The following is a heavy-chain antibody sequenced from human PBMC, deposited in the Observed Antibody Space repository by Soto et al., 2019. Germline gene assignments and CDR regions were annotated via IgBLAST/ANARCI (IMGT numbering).Heavy chain of an antibody. J-gene: IGHJ5*02. D-gene: IGHD1-1*01. Sequence: EVQLLESGGGLVQPGGSMRLSCAASGFTFSSNAMNWVRQAPGKGLEWVSVISGTGGRIYYADSVKGRFTISRDNSKNTLYLEMNSLRVEDTAVYNCAKSLNINWKNWFDPWGQGTLVTVSS. CDR1: GFTFSSNA. CDR2: ISGTGGRI. V-gene: IGHV3-23*01. CDR3: AKSLNINWKNWFDP.